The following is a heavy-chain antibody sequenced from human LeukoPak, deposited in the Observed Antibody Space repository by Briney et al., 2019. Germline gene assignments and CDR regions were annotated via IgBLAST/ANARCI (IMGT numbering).Heavy chain of an antibody. J-gene: IGHJ4*02. CDR3: LRGGGPAHFDY. D-gene: IGHD4-23*01. Sequence: ASVKVSCKASGYTFTSYNIHWARQAPGQGLEWMGWVYPARGETQYAQMFQGRVTMTRDASISTAYMELRSLTSDDTAVYFCLRGGGPAHFDYWGQGTLVIVPS. CDR2: VYPARGET. V-gene: IGHV1-2*02. CDR1: GYTFTSYN.